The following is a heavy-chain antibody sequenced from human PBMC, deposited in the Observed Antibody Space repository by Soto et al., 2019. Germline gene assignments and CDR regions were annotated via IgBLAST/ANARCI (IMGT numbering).Heavy chain of an antibody. V-gene: IGHV4-34*01. CDR2: INHSGST. J-gene: IGHJ6*02. Sequence: SETLSLTCAVYGGSFSGYYCSWIRQPPGKGLEWIGEINHSGSTNYNPSLKSRVTISVDTSKNQFYLKLSSVTAADTAVYYCARVGYDFWSGYFERGMDVWGQGTTVTVSS. CDR1: GGSFSGYY. CDR3: ARVGYDFWSGYFERGMDV. D-gene: IGHD3-3*01.